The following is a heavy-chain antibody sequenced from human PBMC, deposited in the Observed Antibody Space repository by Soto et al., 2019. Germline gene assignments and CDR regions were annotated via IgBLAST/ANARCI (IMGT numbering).Heavy chain of an antibody. CDR3: AKNVWGITIFGGMDV. D-gene: IGHD3-9*01. J-gene: IGHJ6*02. CDR2: ISSSSSYI. CDR1: GFTFSSYS. V-gene: IGHV3-21*01. Sequence: GGSLRLSCAASGFTFSSYSMNWVRQAPGKGLEWVSSISSSSSYIYYADSVKGRFTISRDNAKNSLYLQMNSLRAEDTAVYYCAKNVWGITIFGGMDVWGQGTTVTVSS.